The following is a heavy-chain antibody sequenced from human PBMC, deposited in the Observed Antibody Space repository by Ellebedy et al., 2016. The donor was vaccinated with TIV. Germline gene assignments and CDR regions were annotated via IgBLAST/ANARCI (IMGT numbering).Heavy chain of an antibody. CDR2: TKGDGSSV. D-gene: IGHD6-19*01. J-gene: IGHJ6*02. Sequence: GGSLSLSCAASGFTFSSYWKYWVRQAPGKGLVWVSRTKGDGSSVTYAASVRGRFTISSDHAKNTLYLQMDSLRAEDTDVYYCARVSWACSGSMDVWGQGTTVTVSS. CDR3: ARVSWACSGSMDV. CDR1: GFTFSSYW. V-gene: IGHV3-74*01.